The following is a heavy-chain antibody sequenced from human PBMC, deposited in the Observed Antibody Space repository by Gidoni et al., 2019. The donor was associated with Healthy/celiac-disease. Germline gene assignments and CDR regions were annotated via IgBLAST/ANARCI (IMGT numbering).Heavy chain of an antibody. V-gene: IGHV3-53*01. CDR2: IYSGGST. Sequence: EVQLVESGGGLIQPGGSLRLSCAASGFTVSSNYMSWVRQAPGKGLEWVSVIYSGGSTYYADSVKGRFTISRDNSKNTLYLQMNSLRAEDTAVYYCARDRTFGLSDAFDIWGQGTMVTVSS. CDR3: ARDRTFGLSDAFDI. CDR1: GFTVSSNY. D-gene: IGHD3-3*01. J-gene: IGHJ3*02.